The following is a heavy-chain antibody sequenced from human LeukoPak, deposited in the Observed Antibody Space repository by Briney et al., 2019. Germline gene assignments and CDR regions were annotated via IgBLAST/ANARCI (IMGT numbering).Heavy chain of an antibody. Sequence: PSQTLSLTCAVSGGSISSGGYSWSWIRQPPGKGLEWIGYIYHSGSTYYNPSLKSRVTISVDKSKNQFSLKLSSVTAADTAVYYCASAVLLAYCGGDCYATWFDPWGQGTLVTVSS. J-gene: IGHJ5*02. CDR2: IYHSGST. V-gene: IGHV4-30-2*01. D-gene: IGHD2-21*02. CDR3: ASAVLLAYCGGDCYATWFDP. CDR1: GGSISSGGYS.